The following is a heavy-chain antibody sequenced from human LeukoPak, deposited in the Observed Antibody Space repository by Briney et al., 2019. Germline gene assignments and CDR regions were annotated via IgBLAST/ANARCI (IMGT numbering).Heavy chain of an antibody. Sequence: SETLSLTCTVSGGSISSYYWSWIRQPPGKGLEWIGYIYYSGSTNYNPSLKSRVTISVDTSKNQFSLKLSSVTAADTAVYYCATRGDSSGYPLFDYWGQGTLVTVSS. D-gene: IGHD3-22*01. CDR1: GGSISSYY. V-gene: IGHV4-59*12. CDR3: ATRGDSSGYPLFDY. J-gene: IGHJ4*02. CDR2: IYYSGST.